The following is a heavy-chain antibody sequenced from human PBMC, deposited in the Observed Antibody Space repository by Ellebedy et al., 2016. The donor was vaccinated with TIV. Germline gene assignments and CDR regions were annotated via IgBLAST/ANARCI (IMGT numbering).Heavy chain of an antibody. J-gene: IGHJ3*02. D-gene: IGHD3-22*01. CDR3: ARVYDYSGYPDDAFDI. Sequence: SQTLSLTCAVYGGSFSGYYWSWIRQSPGEGLQWIGESTPGGITNYNPSIKSRAVMSVDSSKNQFSLRLTSVTAADTAVYYCARVYDYSGYPDDAFDIWGQGTVVTVSS. CDR1: GGSFSGYY. CDR2: STPGGIT. V-gene: IGHV4-34*01.